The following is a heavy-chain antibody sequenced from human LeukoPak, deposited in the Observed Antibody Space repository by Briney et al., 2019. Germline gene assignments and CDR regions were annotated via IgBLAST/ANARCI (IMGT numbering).Heavy chain of an antibody. J-gene: IGHJ2*01. CDR2: ISYDGNNK. CDR1: GFTSSDFA. Sequence: GRSLRLSCAASGFTSSDFAIHWVRQAPGEGLEWVSVISYDGNNKYYSDSVKGRFTISRDNSKNMVYLQMNSLRAEDTAVYYCAKLLRDETIYDFWGRGDLVTVSS. CDR3: AKLLRDETIYDF. D-gene: IGHD2/OR15-2a*01. V-gene: IGHV3-30*04.